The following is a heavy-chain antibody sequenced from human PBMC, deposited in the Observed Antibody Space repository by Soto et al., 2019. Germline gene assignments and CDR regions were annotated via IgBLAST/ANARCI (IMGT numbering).Heavy chain of an antibody. CDR2: IIPIFGTA. D-gene: IGHD4-17*01. J-gene: IGHJ5*02. V-gene: IGHV1-69*13. CDR3: ARESIAYGGNFHPNWFDP. CDR1: GGTFSSYA. Sequence: SVNVSCKASGGTFSSYAISWVRQAPGQGLEWMGGIIPIFGTANYAQKFQGRVTITADESTSTAYMELSSLRSEDTAVYYCARESIAYGGNFHPNWFDPWGQGTLVTVSS.